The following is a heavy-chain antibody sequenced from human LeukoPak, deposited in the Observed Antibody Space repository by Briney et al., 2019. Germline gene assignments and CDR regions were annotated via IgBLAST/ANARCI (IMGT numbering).Heavy chain of an antibody. D-gene: IGHD6-19*01. CDR1: GYTFSNYD. Sequence: ASVKVPCKASGYTFSNYDINWVRQAPGQGLEWMGWINTNTGNPTYAQGFTGRFVFSLDTSVSTAYLQISSLKAEDTAVYYCARDNAPSSGWGGFDYWGQGTLVTVSS. J-gene: IGHJ4*02. V-gene: IGHV7-4-1*02. CDR2: INTNTGNP. CDR3: ARDNAPSSGWGGFDY.